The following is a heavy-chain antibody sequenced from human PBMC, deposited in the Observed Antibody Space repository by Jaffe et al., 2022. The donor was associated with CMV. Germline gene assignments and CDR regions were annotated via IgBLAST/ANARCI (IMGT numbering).Heavy chain of an antibody. Sequence: QVQLVQSGAEVKKPGSSVKVSCKASGGTFSSYAISWVRQAPGQGLEWMGRIIPILGIANYAQKFQGRVTITADKSTSTAYMELSSLRSEDTAVYYCARVGYSYGYYYYYMDVWGKGTTVTVSS. D-gene: IGHD5-18*01. CDR2: IIPILGIA. V-gene: IGHV1-69*09. CDR1: GGTFSSYA. CDR3: ARVGYSYGYYYYYMDV. J-gene: IGHJ6*03.